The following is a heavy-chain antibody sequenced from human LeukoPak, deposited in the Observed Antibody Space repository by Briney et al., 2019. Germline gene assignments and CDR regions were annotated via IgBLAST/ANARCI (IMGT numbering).Heavy chain of an antibody. J-gene: IGHJ4*02. CDR3: ARGQWPWRDFDF. CDR2: INHSGSI. V-gene: IGHV4-34*01. D-gene: IGHD2-8*01. CDR1: GGSFSGYY. Sequence: SETLSLTCGVYGGSFSGYYWNCIRQFPGRGLEWIGEINHSGSINYNPSLESRVTISIDTSKNQFSLKLNSVTAADTAVFYCARGQWPWRDFDFWGQGTLVTVSS.